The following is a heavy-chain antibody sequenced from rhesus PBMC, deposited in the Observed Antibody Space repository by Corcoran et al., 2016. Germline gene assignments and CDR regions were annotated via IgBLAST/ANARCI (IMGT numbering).Heavy chain of an antibody. CDR1: GGSISDSYR. V-gene: IGHV4S10*01. D-gene: IGHD3-3*01. CDR3: ARERGYNIWTGSGY. J-gene: IGHJ4*01. Sequence: QVQLQESGPGVVKPSETLSLTCAVSGGSISDSYRWSWIRQPPGKGREWIGYIYGSSTSTNYNPSLKSRVTISKDTSKSQFSLKLSSVTAADTAVYYCARERGYNIWTGSGYWGQGVLVTVSS. CDR2: IYGSSTST.